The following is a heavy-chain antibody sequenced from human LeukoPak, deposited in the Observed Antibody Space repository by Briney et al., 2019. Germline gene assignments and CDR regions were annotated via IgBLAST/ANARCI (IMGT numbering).Heavy chain of an antibody. J-gene: IGHJ4*02. D-gene: IGHD5-18*01. CDR2: IYTSGST. CDR1: GGSVSSYY. V-gene: IGHV4-4*07. CDR3: ARHSPSYSYGLDY. Sequence: SETLSLTCTVSGGSVSSYYWRWIRQPAGKGLEWIGRIYTSGSTSYNPSLRRRVTISVDTSKNHFSLKLSSVTAADTAVYYCARHSPSYSYGLDYWGQGTLVTVSS.